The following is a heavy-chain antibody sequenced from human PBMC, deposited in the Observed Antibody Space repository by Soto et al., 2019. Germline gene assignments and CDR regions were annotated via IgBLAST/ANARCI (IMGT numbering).Heavy chain of an antibody. Sequence: LSLTCTVSGGSVSSGGYYWSWIRQPPGKGLEWIGYIYYSGSTNYNPSLKSRVTISVDTSKNQFSLKLSSVTAADTAVYYCARGAAADGYYYSSGMDVWGQGTTVTVSS. D-gene: IGHD6-13*01. CDR1: GGSVSSGGYY. CDR3: ARGAAADGYYYSSGMDV. V-gene: IGHV4-61*08. J-gene: IGHJ6*02. CDR2: IYYSGST.